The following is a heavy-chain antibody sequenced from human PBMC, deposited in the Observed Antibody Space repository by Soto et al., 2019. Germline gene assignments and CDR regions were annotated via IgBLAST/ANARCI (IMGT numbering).Heavy chain of an antibody. CDR3: ARARNTILRGLIPKWFDP. CDR2: IYYSGIT. V-gene: IGHV4-59*01. D-gene: IGHD3-10*01. Sequence: SETLSLTCTVPGGSISSYYCSWIRQPPRKGLEWLGYIYYSGITNYNPSLKSRVTISVDTSKNQFSLKLSSVTAADTAVYYCARARNTILRGLIPKWFDP. J-gene: IGHJ5*02. CDR1: GGSISSYY.